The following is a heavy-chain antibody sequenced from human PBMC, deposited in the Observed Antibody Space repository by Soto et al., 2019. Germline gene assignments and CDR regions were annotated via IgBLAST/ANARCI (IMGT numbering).Heavy chain of an antibody. Sequence: QLQLQESGPGLVKPSETLSLTCTVSGGSISSSSYYWGWIRQPPGKGLEWIGSIYYSGSTYYNPSLQRRVTITVDPAKNPFLLKLRPVTAGDKAVYYCARFRGGRYPARPNWFHPWGQGNPVTVSP. CDR1: GGSISSSSYY. J-gene: IGHJ5*02. V-gene: IGHV4-39*01. CDR3: ARFRGGRYPARPNWFHP. CDR2: IYYSGST. D-gene: IGHD3-16*01.